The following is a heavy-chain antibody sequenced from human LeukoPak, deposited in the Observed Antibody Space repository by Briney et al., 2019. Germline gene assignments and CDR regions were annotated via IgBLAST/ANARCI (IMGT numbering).Heavy chain of an antibody. CDR3: ARAAPLIAVAGPPTD. CDR1: GGSISSSGYY. D-gene: IGHD6-19*01. CDR2: INHSGST. Sequence: PSETLSLTCTVSGGSISSSGYYWGWIRQPPGKGLEWIGEINHSGSTNYNPSLKSRVTISVDTSKNQFSLKLSSVTAADTAVYYCARAAPLIAVAGPPTDWGQGTLVTVSS. V-gene: IGHV4-39*07. J-gene: IGHJ4*02.